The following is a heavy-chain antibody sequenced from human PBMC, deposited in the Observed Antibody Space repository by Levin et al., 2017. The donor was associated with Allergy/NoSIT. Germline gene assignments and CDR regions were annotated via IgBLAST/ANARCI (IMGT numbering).Heavy chain of an antibody. CDR1: GGSLSNYNW. Sequence: SETLSLTCAVSGGSLSNYNWWTWVRQAPGKGLEWIGDIYHNGRTNYNPSLKSRLTISVDKSKNQFSLNLTSVTAADTAVYYCAGDGYSYAYSEYWGQGTQVTVSS. CDR3: AGDGYSYAYSEY. V-gene: IGHV4-4*02. D-gene: IGHD3-16*01. CDR2: IYHNGRT. J-gene: IGHJ4*02.